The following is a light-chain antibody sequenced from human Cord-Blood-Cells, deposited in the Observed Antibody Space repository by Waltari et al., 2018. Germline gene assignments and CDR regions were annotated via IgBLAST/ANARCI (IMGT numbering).Light chain of an antibody. V-gene: IGLV4-69*01. Sequence: LTQSPSASASLGASVKLTCTLSSGHSSYAIAWHQQQPEKGPRYLMKLNSDGSHSKGDGIPDRFSGSSSGAERYLTISSLQSGDEADYYCQTWGTGIQVFGGGTKLTVL. J-gene: IGLJ3*02. CDR3: QTWGTGIQV. CDR1: SGHSSYA. CDR2: LNSDGSH.